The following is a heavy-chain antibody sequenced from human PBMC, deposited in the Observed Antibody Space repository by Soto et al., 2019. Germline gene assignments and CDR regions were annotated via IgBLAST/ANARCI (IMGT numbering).Heavy chain of an antibody. CDR3: ARGGFYDRSCARNYYYYGMNV. Sequence: QVQLVQSGAEVKKPGASVKVSCKASGYTFTSYGINWVRQAPGQGLEWLGWISAYDGYTNYAQILQGRVSMTTDTSTKTAYMELRSLRSDDTAMYYCARGGFYDRSCARNYYYYGMNVWGQGTTVTVSS. CDR1: GYTFTSYG. CDR2: ISAYDGYT. V-gene: IGHV1-18*01. J-gene: IGHJ6*02. D-gene: IGHD3-3*01.